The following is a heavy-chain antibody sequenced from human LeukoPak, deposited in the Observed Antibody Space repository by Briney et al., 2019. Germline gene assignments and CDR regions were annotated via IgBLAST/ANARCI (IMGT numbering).Heavy chain of an antibody. CDR3: ARDWYSSGSFEYFQH. CDR2: ISYDGSNK. J-gene: IGHJ1*01. Sequence: HPGRSLRLSCAASGFTFSSYAMHWVRQAPGKGLEWVAVISYDGSNKYYADSVKGRFTISRDNSKNTLYLQMNSLRAEDTAVYYCARDWYSSGSFEYFQHWGQGTLVTVSS. D-gene: IGHD6-19*01. V-gene: IGHV3-30-3*01. CDR1: GFTFSSYA.